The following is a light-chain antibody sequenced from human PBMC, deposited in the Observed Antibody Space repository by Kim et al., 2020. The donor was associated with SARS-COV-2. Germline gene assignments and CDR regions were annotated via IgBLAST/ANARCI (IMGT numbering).Light chain of an antibody. V-gene: IGKV3-15*01. CDR1: QSVSSN. Sequence: EIVMTQSPATLSVSPGERATLPCRASQSVSSNLAWYQQTPGQAPRLLIYGASTRATGIPARFSGSGSGTEFTLTISSLQSEDFAVYYCQQYNNWPPLFGQGTRLEIK. CDR3: QQYNNWPPL. CDR2: GAS. J-gene: IGKJ5*01.